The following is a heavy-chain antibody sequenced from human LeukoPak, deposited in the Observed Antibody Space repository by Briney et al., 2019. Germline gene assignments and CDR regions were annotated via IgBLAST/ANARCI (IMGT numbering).Heavy chain of an antibody. V-gene: IGHV3-73*01. CDR2: IRSKPQSYAT. D-gene: IGHD1-26*01. J-gene: IGHJ4*02. Sequence: PGGSLKLSCAASGFTFSDSAIHWVRQASGKGLEWVGRIRSKPQSYATAYDESLKGRFTISRDDSENTAYLQMSSLKIEDTAVYYCTRVGPSTVVDYWGQGTQVTVSS. CDR3: TRVGPSTVVDY. CDR1: GFTFSDSA.